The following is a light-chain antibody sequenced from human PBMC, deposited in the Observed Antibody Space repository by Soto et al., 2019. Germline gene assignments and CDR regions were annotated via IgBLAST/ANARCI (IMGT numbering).Light chain of an antibody. J-gene: IGKJ1*01. CDR2: DAS. V-gene: IGKV1-5*01. CDR1: QRIGSW. CDR3: QHYYTYPYM. Sequence: DMQMTQSPSTLSASVGDRVSITCRASQRIGSWLTWYQQKPGKVPKLLIYDASHLTSGVPSRFSGSGSGTEFTLSISSLQPDDFATYYCQHYYTYPYMFGQGTKV.